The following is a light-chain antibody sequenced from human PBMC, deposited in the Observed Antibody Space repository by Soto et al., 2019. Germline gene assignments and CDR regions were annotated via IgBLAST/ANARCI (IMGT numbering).Light chain of an antibody. Sequence: DIQVTQSPPTLSASVVDRVTITCRASQTISTWMAWYQQKPGKAPKLLVYDASTLQSGVASRFSGSGSGTEFTLTISSLQPNDSATYYCQQYTTYWTFGQGTKVDIK. V-gene: IGKV1-5*01. CDR2: DAS. CDR3: QQYTTYWT. CDR1: QTISTW. J-gene: IGKJ1*01.